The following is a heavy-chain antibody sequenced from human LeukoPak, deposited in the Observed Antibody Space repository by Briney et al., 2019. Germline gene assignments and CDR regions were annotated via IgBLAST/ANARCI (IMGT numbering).Heavy chain of an antibody. CDR2: INSDGSDT. J-gene: IGHJ4*02. V-gene: IGHV3-74*01. D-gene: IGHD4-17*01. Sequence: GGSLRLSCAASGFTFSHYWMHWVRQAPGKGLVWVSRINSDGSDTTSADSVKGRFTISRDNAKNTLYLQMNSLRAEDTAVYYCARSSAVTTLSPTYWGQGTLVTVSS. CDR1: GFTFSHYW. CDR3: ARSSAVTTLSPTY.